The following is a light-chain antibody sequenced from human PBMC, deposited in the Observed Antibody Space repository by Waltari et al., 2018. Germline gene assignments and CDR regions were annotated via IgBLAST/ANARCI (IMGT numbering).Light chain of an antibody. J-gene: IGKJ1*01. CDR2: DAS. Sequence: EIVLTQSPGSLSFSPGERATLPCRASQSVWRTLAWYQQKPGQAPRLLIYDASSRATGIPDRFSGSGSETDFSLTISRLEPEDFAVYYCQKYGTLPATFGQGTKVEIK. CDR3: QKYGTLPAT. V-gene: IGKV3-20*01. CDR1: QSVWRT.